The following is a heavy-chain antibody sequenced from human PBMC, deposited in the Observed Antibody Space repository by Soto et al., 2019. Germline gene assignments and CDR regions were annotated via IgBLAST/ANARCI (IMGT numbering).Heavy chain of an antibody. J-gene: IGHJ4*02. CDR2: ISYDGSNK. V-gene: IGHV3-30*18. CDR1: GFTFSSYG. Sequence: GGSLRLSCAASGFTFSSYGMHWVRQAPGKGLEWVAVISYDGSNKYYADSVKGRFTISRDNSKNTLYLQMNSLRAEDTAVYYCAKDGVPAAMLIDYWGQGTLVTVSS. CDR3: AKDGVPAAMLIDY. D-gene: IGHD2-2*01.